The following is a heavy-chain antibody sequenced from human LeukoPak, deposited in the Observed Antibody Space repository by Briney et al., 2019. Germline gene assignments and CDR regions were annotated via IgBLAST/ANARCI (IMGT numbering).Heavy chain of an antibody. J-gene: IGHJ4*02. V-gene: IGHV1-2*02. D-gene: IGHD1-26*01. CDR3: ARQMGGSPAPPDY. Sequence: ASVKVSCKASGYKFTGYYIHWVRQAPGQGLEWVGWIHPNSGGINYAQKFLGRVIMTRDTSISTSYMELSRLTSDDTAVYFCARQMGGSPAPPDYWGQGTLVTVSS. CDR2: IHPNSGGI. CDR1: GYKFTGYY.